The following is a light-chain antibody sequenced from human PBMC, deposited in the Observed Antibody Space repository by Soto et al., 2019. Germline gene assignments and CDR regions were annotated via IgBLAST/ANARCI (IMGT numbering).Light chain of an antibody. CDR1: QSVFTS. CDR3: QQRNSWPLT. CDR2: DTS. J-gene: IGKJ4*01. Sequence: EIVLTQSPGTLSLSPGERATLSCRASQSVFTSLAWFQQKPGQAPKLLISDTSNRARGIPARFSGSGSGTDFTLTISSLEPEDFAVYYCQQRNSWPLTFGGGTKVDIK. V-gene: IGKV3-11*01.